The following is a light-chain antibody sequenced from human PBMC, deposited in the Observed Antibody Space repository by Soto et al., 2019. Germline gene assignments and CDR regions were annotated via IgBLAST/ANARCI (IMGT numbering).Light chain of an antibody. V-gene: IGKV3-15*01. J-gene: IGKJ4*01. Sequence: EVVMTQSPATLYVSPGERATLSCRASQSISNNLAWYQQKPGQAPRLLLYGASTRAPGIPARFSGRGSGTDFTLTISSLQSEDFAVYYCQQRSNWPLTFGGGTKVEIK. CDR3: QQRSNWPLT. CDR1: QSISNN. CDR2: GAS.